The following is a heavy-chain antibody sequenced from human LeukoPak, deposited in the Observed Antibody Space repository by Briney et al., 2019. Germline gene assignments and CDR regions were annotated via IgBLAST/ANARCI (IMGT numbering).Heavy chain of an antibody. D-gene: IGHD3-10*02. Sequence: SETLSLTCTVSGGSISSYYWSWIRQPPGKGLEWIGYIYYSGSTNYNPSLKSRVTISVDTSKNQFSLKLSSVTAADTAVYYCARASSGSLFGTWGQGTLVTVSS. J-gene: IGHJ5*02. CDR1: GGSISSYY. CDR2: IYYSGST. CDR3: ARASSGSLFGT. V-gene: IGHV4-59*01.